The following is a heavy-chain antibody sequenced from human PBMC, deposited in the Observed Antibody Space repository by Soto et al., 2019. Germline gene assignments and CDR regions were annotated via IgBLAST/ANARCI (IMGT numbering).Heavy chain of an antibody. V-gene: IGHV1-3*01. CDR1: GYTFTSYA. Sequence: ASVKVSCKASGYTFTSYAMHWVRQAPGQRLEWMGWINAGNGNAKYSQKFQGRVTITRDTSASTAYMELTSLRSEDTAVYYCARDTGDGTFDFWGQGTLVTVSS. CDR2: INAGNGNA. CDR3: ARDTGDGTFDF. D-gene: IGHD7-27*01. J-gene: IGHJ4*02.